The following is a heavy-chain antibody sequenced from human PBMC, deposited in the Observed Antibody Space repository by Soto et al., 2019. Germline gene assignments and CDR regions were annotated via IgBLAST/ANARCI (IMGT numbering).Heavy chain of an antibody. D-gene: IGHD6-19*01. CDR2: INHSGRT. J-gene: IGHJ4*02. CDR1: GGSITNGYYY. CDR3: ARGGLLPDY. Sequence: SETLSLTCTVSGGSITNGYYYWSWVRQNPGKGLEWIGHINHSGRTYYRPSLKSRVTISVDRSKNQFSLKLSSVTAADTAVYYCARGGLLPDYWGQGTLVTVSS. V-gene: IGHV4-30-4*08.